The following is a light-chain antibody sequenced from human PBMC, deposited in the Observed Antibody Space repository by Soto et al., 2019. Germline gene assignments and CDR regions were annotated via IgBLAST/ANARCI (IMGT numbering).Light chain of an antibody. V-gene: IGKV2-30*01. Sequence: DVVMTQSPLSLPVTLGQPASISCKSSQSLVYRDGSTYLNWFQQRPGQSPRRLIYKVSNRDAGGXEXYSVGGSDSDFILNITRLEAGDVGVYYFRRGAHGPYTFGQGAKWEIK. CDR2: KVS. CDR3: RRGAHGPYT. CDR1: QSLVYRDGSTY. J-gene: IGKJ2*01.